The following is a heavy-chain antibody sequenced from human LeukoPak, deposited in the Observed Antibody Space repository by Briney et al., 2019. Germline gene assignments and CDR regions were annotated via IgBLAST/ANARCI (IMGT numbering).Heavy chain of an antibody. D-gene: IGHD1-14*01. V-gene: IGHV1-2*02. Sequence: ASLKVSCKASGYTLTDYYIHWVRQAPGQGLEWMGWINPDSGGTKYAQKFQDRVTMTSDTSISTAYMELSRLRSDDTAVYYCARDHLLFRQPPNWFDPWGQGTLVTVSS. CDR2: INPDSGGT. CDR3: ARDHLLFRQPPNWFDP. CDR1: GYTLTDYY. J-gene: IGHJ5*02.